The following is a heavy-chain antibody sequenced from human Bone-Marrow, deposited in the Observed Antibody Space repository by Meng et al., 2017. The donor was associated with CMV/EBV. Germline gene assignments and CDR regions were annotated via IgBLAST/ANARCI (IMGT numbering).Heavy chain of an antibody. CDR1: GFTFSSYS. D-gene: IGHD5-18*01. V-gene: IGHV3-21*01. Sequence: GESLKISCAASGFTFSSYSMNWVRQAPGKGLEWVSSISSSSSYIYYADSVKGRFTISRDNAKNSLYLQMNSLRAEDTAVYYCARDANRGYSYGSLDYWGQGPLVTVSS. CDR2: ISSSSSYI. CDR3: ARDANRGYSYGSLDY. J-gene: IGHJ4*02.